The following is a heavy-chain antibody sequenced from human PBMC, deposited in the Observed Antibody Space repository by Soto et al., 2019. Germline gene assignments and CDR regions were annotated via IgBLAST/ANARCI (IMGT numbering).Heavy chain of an antibody. CDR2: VNPNNGDT. Sequence: QVQLVQSGGELKKPGASVKASCKASGYTFSNYDMNWLRQATGQGPEWIGWVNPNNGDTGYAQKFQGRVTLTTDISTTTAYMELTSLRSEDTAIYYCAKVSRKGSAIDFDYWGQGTLITVSS. D-gene: IGHD3-10*01. CDR3: AKVSRKGSAIDFDY. J-gene: IGHJ4*02. CDR1: GYTFSNYD. V-gene: IGHV1-8*01.